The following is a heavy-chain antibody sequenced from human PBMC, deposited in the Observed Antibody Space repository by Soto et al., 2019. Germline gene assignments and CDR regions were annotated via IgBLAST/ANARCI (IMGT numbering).Heavy chain of an antibody. J-gene: IGHJ4*01. Sequence: PGESLKISCKASGYLFTTYWIGWVRQMPGKGLEWMGIIYPGDSDTRYSPSSQGQVTISADKSISTAYLQWSSLKASDTAMYYCARGRRETVTTSPYYFDYWGHGTLVTVSS. CDR2: IYPGDSDT. CDR1: GYLFTTYW. V-gene: IGHV5-51*01. D-gene: IGHD4-4*01. CDR3: ARGRRETVTTSPYYFDY.